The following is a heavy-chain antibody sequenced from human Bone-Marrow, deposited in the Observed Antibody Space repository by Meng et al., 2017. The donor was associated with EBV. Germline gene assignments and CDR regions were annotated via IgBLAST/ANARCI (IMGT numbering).Heavy chain of an antibody. V-gene: IGHV1-69*01. CDR1: GGIFRSDA. CDR3: ASESGRGFTPDY. Sequence: VTLLQSWAEVKKPGSSVKVPCRTSGGIFRSDAVSWVRQAPGQGLEWMGGLIPMVGAPHYAQKFQGRVTIIADESTSTHSMQLNSLRSEDTAMYYCASESGRGFTPDYWGQGTLVTV. D-gene: IGHD3-10*01. J-gene: IGHJ4*02. CDR2: LIPMVGAP.